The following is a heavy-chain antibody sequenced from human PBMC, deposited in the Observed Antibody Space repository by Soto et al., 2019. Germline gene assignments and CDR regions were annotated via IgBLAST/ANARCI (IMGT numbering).Heavy chain of an antibody. D-gene: IGHD3-10*01. J-gene: IGHJ6*02. CDR1: GGSISSGDYY. CDR2: IYYSGST. V-gene: IGHV4-30-4*01. Sequence: QVQLQESGPGLVKPSQTLSLTCTVSGGSISSGDYYWSWIRQPPGKGLEWIGYIYYSGSTYYNPSLKSRVTISVDTSKNQFSLKLSSVTAADTAVYYCARLITMVRGVIDYGMDVWGQGTTVTVSS. CDR3: ARLITMVRGVIDYGMDV.